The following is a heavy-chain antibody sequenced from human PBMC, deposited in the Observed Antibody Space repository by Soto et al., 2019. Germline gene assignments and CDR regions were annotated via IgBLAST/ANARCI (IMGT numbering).Heavy chain of an antibody. CDR3: ASGAGGYDAFDI. CDR1: GFTFSSYS. J-gene: IGHJ3*02. V-gene: IGHV3-21*01. D-gene: IGHD3-16*01. CDR2: ISSSSSYI. Sequence: GGSLRLSCAASGFTFSSYSMNWVRQAPGKGLEWVSSISSSSSYIYYADSVKGRFTISRDNAKNSLYLQMNSLRAEDTALYFCASGAGGYDAFDIWGQGTMVTVSS.